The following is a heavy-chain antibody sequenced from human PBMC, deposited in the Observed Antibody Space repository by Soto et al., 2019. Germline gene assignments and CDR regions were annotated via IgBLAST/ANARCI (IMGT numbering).Heavy chain of an antibody. Sequence: QVQLQESGPGLVKPSQTLSLTCTVSGGSISSGGYYWSWIRQHPGKGLEWIGYIYYSGSTYYNPSLKSRVTISVDTSKNQFSLKLSSVTAADTAVYYCARDIRVRGDPARNWFDPWGQGTLVTVSS. CDR2: IYYSGST. V-gene: IGHV4-31*03. CDR3: ARDIRVRGDPARNWFDP. J-gene: IGHJ5*02. D-gene: IGHD3-10*01. CDR1: GGSISSGGYY.